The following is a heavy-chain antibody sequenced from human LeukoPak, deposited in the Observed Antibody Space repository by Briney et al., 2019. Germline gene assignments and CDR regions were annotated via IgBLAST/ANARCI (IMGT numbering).Heavy chain of an antibody. V-gene: IGHV3-53*01. CDR2: IYSGGST. CDR3: ARDLASFIVGATGVFDI. CDR1: GFTVSSNY. J-gene: IGHJ3*02. Sequence: GGSLRLSCAASGFTVSSNYMSWVRQAPGKGLEWVSVIYSGGSTYYADSVKGRFTISRDNSKNTLYLQMNSLRAEDTAVYYCARDLASFIVGATGVFDIWGQGTMVTVSS. D-gene: IGHD1-26*01.